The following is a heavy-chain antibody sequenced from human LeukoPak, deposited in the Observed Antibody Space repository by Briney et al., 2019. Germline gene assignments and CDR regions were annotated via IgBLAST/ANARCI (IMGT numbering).Heavy chain of an antibody. CDR3: ARDIKSD. CDR1: GGSISSSSYY. J-gene: IGHJ4*02. CDR2: IYYSGST. Sequence: SETLSLTCTVSGGSISSSSYYWGWIRQPPGKGLEWIGSIYYSGSTYYNPSLKSRVTISVDTSKNQFSLKLSSVTAADTAVYYCARDIKSDWGQGTLVTVSS. D-gene: IGHD1-14*01. V-gene: IGHV4-39*07.